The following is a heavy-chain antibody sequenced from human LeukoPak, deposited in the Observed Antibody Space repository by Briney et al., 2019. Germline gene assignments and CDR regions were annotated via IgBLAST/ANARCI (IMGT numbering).Heavy chain of an antibody. CDR2: IYYSGST. CDR1: GGSISSSSYY. Sequence: SETLSLTCTVSGGSISSSSYYWGWIRQPPGKGLEWIGSIYYSGSTYYNPSLKSRVTISVDTSKNQFSLKLNSVTAADTAVYYCARRGSGCSSTSCYEALDYWGQGTLVTVSS. V-gene: IGHV4-39*01. D-gene: IGHD2-2*01. J-gene: IGHJ4*02. CDR3: ARRGSGCSSTSCYEALDY.